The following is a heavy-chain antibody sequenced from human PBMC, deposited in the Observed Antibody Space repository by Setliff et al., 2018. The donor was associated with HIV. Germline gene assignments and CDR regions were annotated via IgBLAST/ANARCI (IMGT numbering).Heavy chain of an antibody. Sequence: GASVKVSCKASAFTFNIYAIHWVRQAPGQGLEWMGYIDANTGIPTYAQALSGRFVFSLDTSVTTAYLQISSLTAEDTAVYYCARDFLGDPDWSLDLWGQGTLVTVSS. J-gene: IGHJ5*02. CDR2: IDANTGIP. CDR1: AFTFNIYA. D-gene: IGHD3-9*01. CDR3: ARDFLGDPDWSLDL. V-gene: IGHV7-4-1*02.